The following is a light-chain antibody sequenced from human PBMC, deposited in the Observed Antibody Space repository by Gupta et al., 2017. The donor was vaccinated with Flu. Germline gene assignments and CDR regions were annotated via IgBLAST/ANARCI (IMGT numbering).Light chain of an antibody. CDR2: KAS. CDR3: QQYTSYPFT. Sequence: PSTLSASVGDRVTITCRASQSISSWLAWYQQKPGKAPKLLIYKASSLESGVPSRFSGSGSGTEFTLTISSLQPDDFATYYCQQYTSYPFTFGPGTKVDIK. J-gene: IGKJ3*01. CDR1: QSISSW. V-gene: IGKV1-5*03.